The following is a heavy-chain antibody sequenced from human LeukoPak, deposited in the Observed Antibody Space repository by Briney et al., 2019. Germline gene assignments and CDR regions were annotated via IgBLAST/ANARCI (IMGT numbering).Heavy chain of an antibody. CDR2: ISGSGDST. CDR3: ARRERQSANYYYFDY. Sequence: SGGSLRLSCAASGFTFSSYAMSWVRQAPGKGLEWVSAISGSGDSTYYGDSVRGRFTISRDNAKNSLYLQMNSLRDDDTAVYYCARRERQSANYYYFDYWGQGTLVTVSS. J-gene: IGHJ4*02. D-gene: IGHD4/OR15-4a*01. V-gene: IGHV3-23*01. CDR1: GFTFSSYA.